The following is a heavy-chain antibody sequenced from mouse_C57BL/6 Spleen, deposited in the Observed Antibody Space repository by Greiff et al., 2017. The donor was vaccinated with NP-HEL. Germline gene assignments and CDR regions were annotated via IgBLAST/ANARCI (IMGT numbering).Heavy chain of an antibody. D-gene: IGHD1-1*01. CDR2: IYPGDGDT. Sequence: QVQLQQSGPELVKPGASVKISCKASGYAFSSSWMNWVKQRPGKGLEWIGRIYPGDGDTTYNGKFKGKATLTADESSSTAYMQLSSLTSEDSAVYFCARDRDYGRYFDYWGQGTTLTVSS. CDR1: GYAFSSSW. V-gene: IGHV1-82*01. CDR3: ARDRDYGRYFDY. J-gene: IGHJ2*01.